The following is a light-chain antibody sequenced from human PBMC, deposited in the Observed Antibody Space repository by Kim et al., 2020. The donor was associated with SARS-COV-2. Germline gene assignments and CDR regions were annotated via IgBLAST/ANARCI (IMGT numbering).Light chain of an antibody. V-gene: IGKV1-5*01. J-gene: IGKJ2*01. CDR2: DAS. Sequence: DIQMTQSPSTLSASVGDRVTITCRASQSISSWLAWYQQKPGKAPKLLIYDASSLESGVPSRFSGSGSGTEFTLTISSLQPDDFATYYCQQYNSDLYTFGQGTKLEI. CDR3: QQYNSDLYT. CDR1: QSISSW.